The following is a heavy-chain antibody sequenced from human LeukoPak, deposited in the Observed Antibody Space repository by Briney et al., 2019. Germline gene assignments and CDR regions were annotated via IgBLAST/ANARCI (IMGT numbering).Heavy chain of an antibody. CDR3: VPRKEWSCYMDV. Sequence: QTGGSLCLTCAASGFTFSSYAMSWVRQPPGKGLERVSDINGSGGRTYYADSVKGRFTISRDKSKNTLYLQMNSLRAEDTAVYYCVPRKEWSCYMDVWGKGTTVTVSS. CDR1: GFTFSSYA. D-gene: IGHD3-3*01. V-gene: IGHV3-23*01. CDR2: INGSGGRT. J-gene: IGHJ6*03.